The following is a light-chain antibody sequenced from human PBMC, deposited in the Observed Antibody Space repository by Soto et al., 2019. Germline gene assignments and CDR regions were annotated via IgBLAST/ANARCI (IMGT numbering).Light chain of an antibody. CDR2: ETS. V-gene: IGKV1-16*01. CDR3: LQYDTYPVL. Sequence: DIQLTQSPSSLSASVGDRVTITCRASQGINSYLAWYQQKPGKAPKSLIYETSILQSGVPLRFGGGGSGTQYTLTISSLQPEDIATYYCLQYDTYPVLFGGGTSVEI. CDR1: QGINSY. J-gene: IGKJ4*01.